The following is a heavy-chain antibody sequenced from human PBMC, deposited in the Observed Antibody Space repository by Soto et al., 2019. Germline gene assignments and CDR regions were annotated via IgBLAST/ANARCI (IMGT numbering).Heavy chain of an antibody. Sequence: GASVNVSCKASGYTFTRYAMHWVRQAPGQRLEWMGWINAGNGNTKYSQKFQGRVTITRDTSASTAYMELSSLRSEDTAVYYCARDRSLRIADGFDYWGQGTLVTVSS. CDR1: GYTFTRYA. J-gene: IGHJ4*02. V-gene: IGHV1-3*01. D-gene: IGHD6-13*01. CDR2: INAGNGNT. CDR3: ARDRSLRIADGFDY.